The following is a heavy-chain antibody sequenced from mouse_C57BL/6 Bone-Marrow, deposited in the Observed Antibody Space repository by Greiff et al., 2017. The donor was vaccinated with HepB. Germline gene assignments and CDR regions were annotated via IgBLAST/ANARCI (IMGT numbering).Heavy chain of an antibody. Sequence: DVQLVESGGGLVKPGGSLKLSCAASGFTFSSYAMSWVRQTPEKRLEWVATISDGGSYTYYPDNVKGRFTISRDNAKNNLYLQMSHLKSEDTAMYYCARDQAGDYWGQGTTLTVSS. D-gene: IGHD3-2*02. V-gene: IGHV5-4*01. CDR3: ARDQAGDY. CDR1: GFTFSSYA. CDR2: ISDGGSYT. J-gene: IGHJ2*01.